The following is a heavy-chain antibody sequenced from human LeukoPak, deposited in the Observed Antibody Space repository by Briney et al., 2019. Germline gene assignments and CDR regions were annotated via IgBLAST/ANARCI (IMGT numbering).Heavy chain of an antibody. V-gene: IGHV3-64D*06. Sequence: GGSLRLSCSDCGFTFRSYVMQWVRQAPGKGLEYVSGISNYGGSTYYADSVKGRFTISRDNSKNTLYLQMSSLRPDDTAVYYCVKGRDQRKSFDYWGQGTLVTVSS. D-gene: IGHD2-2*01. CDR2: ISNYGGST. J-gene: IGHJ4*02. CDR1: GFTFRSYV. CDR3: VKGRDQRKSFDY.